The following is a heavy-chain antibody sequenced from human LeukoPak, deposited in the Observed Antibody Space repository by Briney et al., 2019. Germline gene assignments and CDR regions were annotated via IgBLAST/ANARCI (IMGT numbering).Heavy chain of an antibody. CDR3: AKEDCSSTSCSDYYGMDV. CDR2: ISYDGSNK. V-gene: IGHV3-30*18. CDR1: GFTFSSYG. D-gene: IGHD2-2*01. Sequence: PGGSLRLSCAASGFTFSSYGMHWVRQAPGKGLEWVAVISYDGSNKYYADSVKGRFTISRDNSKNTLYLQMNSLRAEDTAVYYCAKEDCSSTSCSDYYGMDVWGQGTTVTVSS. J-gene: IGHJ6*02.